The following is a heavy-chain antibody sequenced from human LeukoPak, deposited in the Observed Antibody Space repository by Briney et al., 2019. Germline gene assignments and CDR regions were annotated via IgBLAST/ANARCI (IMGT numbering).Heavy chain of an antibody. J-gene: IGHJ4*02. CDR1: RFTFSSYA. V-gene: IGHV3-23*01. Sequence: GGSLRLSCAASRFTFSSYAMSWVRQAPGKGLEWVLAISSSGAYYADSVKGRFTISRDNSKNTLYLQMNSLRAEDTAVYCCAKDATGTTAYYFDSWGQGTLVTVSS. CDR2: ISSSGA. D-gene: IGHD1-1*01. CDR3: AKDATGTTAYYFDS.